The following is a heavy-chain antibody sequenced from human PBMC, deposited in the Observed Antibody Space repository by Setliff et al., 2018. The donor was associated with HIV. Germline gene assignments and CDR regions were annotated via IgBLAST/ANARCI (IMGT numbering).Heavy chain of an antibody. CDR3: AKGRAGYSFDY. J-gene: IGHJ4*02. V-gene: IGHV3-23*01. CDR1: GFTFSSYA. D-gene: IGHD6-13*01. CDR2: IGASGYST. Sequence: LRLSCEASGFTFSSYAMNWVRQAPGKGLEWVSGIGASGYSTYYADSVKGRFTISRDNSKNTLYLQMNSLRAEDTAVYYCAKGRAGYSFDYWGQGTLVTVSS.